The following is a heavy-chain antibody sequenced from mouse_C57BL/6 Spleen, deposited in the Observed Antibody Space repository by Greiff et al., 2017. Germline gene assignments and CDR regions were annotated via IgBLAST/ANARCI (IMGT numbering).Heavy chain of an antibody. D-gene: IGHD1-1*01. Sequence: VQLQQSGAELVRPGASVKLSCTASGFNIKDDYMHWVKQRPEKGLEWIGWIDPENGDTEYAAKFQGKATLTADTSSNTAYLQLSSLTSEDTAVYYCTTGITSVVATDAMDYWGQGTSVTVSS. CDR3: TTGITSVVATDAMDY. J-gene: IGHJ4*01. V-gene: IGHV14-4*01. CDR1: GFNIKDDY. CDR2: IDPENGDT.